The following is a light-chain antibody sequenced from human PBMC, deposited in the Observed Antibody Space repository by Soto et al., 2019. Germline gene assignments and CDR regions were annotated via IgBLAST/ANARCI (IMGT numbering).Light chain of an antibody. V-gene: IGLV2-14*01. CDR3: SSYTSSITVDVV. Sequence: QPVLTQPASVSGSPGQSITISCTGTSSDVGGYDYVSWYQHFPGKAPKLIIYEVSNRPSGVSNRFSGSKSGNTASLTISGLQAEDEADYYCSSYTSSITVDVVFGGGTQLTVL. CDR2: EVS. J-gene: IGLJ2*01. CDR1: SSDVGGYDY.